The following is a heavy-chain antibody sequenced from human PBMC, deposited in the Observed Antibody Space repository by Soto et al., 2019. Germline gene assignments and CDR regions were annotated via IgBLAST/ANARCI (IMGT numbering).Heavy chain of an antibody. Sequence: QVQLVESGGGVVQPGRSLRLSCAASGFTFSSYAMHWVRQAPGKGLEWVAVISYDGSNKYYADSVKGRFTISRDNSKNTLYLQMNCLRAEDTAVYYCARDYGDGYNLLYYFDYWGQGTLVTVSS. D-gene: IGHD5-12*01. V-gene: IGHV3-30-3*01. J-gene: IGHJ4*02. CDR1: GFTFSSYA. CDR2: ISYDGSNK. CDR3: ARDYGDGYNLLYYFDY.